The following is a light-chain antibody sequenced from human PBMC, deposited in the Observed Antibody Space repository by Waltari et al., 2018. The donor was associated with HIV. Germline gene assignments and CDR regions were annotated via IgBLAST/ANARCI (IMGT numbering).Light chain of an antibody. Sequence: QSVLTQPPSASGTPGQRVTISCSGGSFNIGSNYVYWYQQFPGTAPRLLIYRTTLRPSGVPDRFSGSKSGTSASLAISGLRSEDEADYFCAAWDDSVSGRVFGGGTKLTVL. CDR2: RTT. V-gene: IGLV1-47*01. J-gene: IGLJ3*02. CDR1: SFNIGSNY. CDR3: AAWDDSVSGRV.